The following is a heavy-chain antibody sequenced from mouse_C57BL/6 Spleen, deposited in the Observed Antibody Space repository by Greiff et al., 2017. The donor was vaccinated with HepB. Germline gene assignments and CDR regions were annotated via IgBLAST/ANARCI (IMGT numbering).Heavy chain of an antibody. CDR3: TTGSNDEDAMDY. CDR2: IDPENGDT. D-gene: IGHD2-12*01. CDR1: GFNIKDDY. J-gene: IGHJ4*01. V-gene: IGHV14-4*01. Sequence: EVQLQQSGAELVRPGASVKLSCTASGFNIKDDYMHWVKQRPEQGLEWIGWIDPENGDTEYASKFQGKATITADTSSNTAYLQLSSLTSEDTAVYYCTTGSNDEDAMDYWGQGTSVTVSS.